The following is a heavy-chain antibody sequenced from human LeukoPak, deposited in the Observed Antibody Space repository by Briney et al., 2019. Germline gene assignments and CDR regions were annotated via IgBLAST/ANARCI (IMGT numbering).Heavy chain of an antibody. D-gene: IGHD4-17*01. J-gene: IGHJ4*02. V-gene: IGHV4-34*01. Sequence: SETLSLTCAVYGGSFSGYYWSWIRQPPGKGLEWIGEINHSGSTNYNPTLKSRVTISVDTSKNQFSLKLSSVTAADTAVYYCARGRALYGDSRYLTKYFDYWGQGTLVTVSS. CDR3: ARGRALYGDSRYLTKYFDY. CDR2: INHSGST. CDR1: GGSFSGYY.